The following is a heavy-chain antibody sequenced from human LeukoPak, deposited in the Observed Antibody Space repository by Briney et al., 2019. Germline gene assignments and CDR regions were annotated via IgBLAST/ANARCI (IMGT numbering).Heavy chain of an antibody. CDR1: GYTFTGYY. D-gene: IGHD3-22*01. CDR3: ARLAYYDSSGFDEWFDP. Sequence: ASVKVSCKASGYTFTGYYMHWVRQAPGQGLEWIGWINPNSGGTNYAQKFQGRVTMTRDTSISTAYMELSRLRSDDTAVYYCARLAYYDSSGFDEWFDPWGQGTLVTVSS. CDR2: INPNSGGT. J-gene: IGHJ5*02. V-gene: IGHV1-2*02.